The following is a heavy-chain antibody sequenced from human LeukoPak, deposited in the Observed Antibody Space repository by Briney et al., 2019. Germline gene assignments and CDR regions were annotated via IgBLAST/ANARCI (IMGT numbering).Heavy chain of an antibody. J-gene: IGHJ4*02. CDR2: ISGSGGST. CDR1: GFTVSSSY. Sequence: PGGSLRLSCAASGFTVSSSYMSWVRQAPGKGLEWVSRISGSGGSTYYADSVKGRFTISRDNSKNTLYMQMNSLRAEDTAVYYCAKGNSGWYDYWGQGTLVTVSS. V-gene: IGHV3-23*01. D-gene: IGHD6-19*01. CDR3: AKGNSGWYDY.